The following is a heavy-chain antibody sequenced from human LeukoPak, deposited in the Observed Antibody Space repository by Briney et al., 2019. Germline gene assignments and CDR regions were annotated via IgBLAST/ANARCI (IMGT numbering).Heavy chain of an antibody. J-gene: IGHJ3*02. CDR1: GGSFSGYY. Sequence: SETLSLTCAVYGGSFSGYYWSWIRQPPGKGLEWIGYIYYSGSPNYNPSLKSRVTMSVDASKNQFSLKVSSVTAADTAVYYCAKSNRYCDSASCYEAFDIWGQGTMVTVSS. V-gene: IGHV4-34*11. CDR3: AKSNRYCDSASCYEAFDI. CDR2: IYYSGSP. D-gene: IGHD2-2*01.